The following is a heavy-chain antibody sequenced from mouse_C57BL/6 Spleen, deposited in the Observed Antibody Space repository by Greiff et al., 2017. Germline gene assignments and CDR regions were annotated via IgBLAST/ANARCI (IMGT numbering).Heavy chain of an antibody. J-gene: IGHJ1*03. CDR3: ARTFDGYADWYFDV. CDR2: IWSGGST. CDR1: GFSLTSYG. D-gene: IGHD2-3*01. V-gene: IGHV2-2*01. Sequence: QVHVKQSGPGLVQPSQSLSITCTVSGFSLTSYGVHWVRQSPGKGLEWLGVIWSGGSTDYNAAFISRLSISKDNSKSQVFFKMNSLQADDTAIYYCARTFDGYADWYFDVWGTGTTVTVSS.